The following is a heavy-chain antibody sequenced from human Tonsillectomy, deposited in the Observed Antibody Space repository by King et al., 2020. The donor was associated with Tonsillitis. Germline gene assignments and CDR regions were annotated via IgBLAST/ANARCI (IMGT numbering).Heavy chain of an antibody. V-gene: IGHV4-39*01. J-gene: IGHJ6*03. CDR3: ARLAEGYYYYMDV. Sequence: LQLQESGPGLVKPSETLSLTCTVSGGSISSSSYYWGWIRQPPGKGLEWIGSIYYSGSTYYNPSLKSRVTISVDTSKNQFSLKLSSVTAADTAVYYCARLAEGYYYYMDVWGKGTTVTVSS. D-gene: IGHD2-21*01. CDR2: IYYSGST. CDR1: GGSISSSSYY.